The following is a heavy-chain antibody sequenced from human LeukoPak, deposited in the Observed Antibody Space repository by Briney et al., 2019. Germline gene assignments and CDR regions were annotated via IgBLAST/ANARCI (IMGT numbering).Heavy chain of an antibody. CDR3: ARDCEHIVVVTAPDY. D-gene: IGHD2-21*02. CDR2: ISYDGSNK. V-gene: IGHV3-30*04. CDR1: GFTFSSYA. J-gene: IGHJ4*02. Sequence: GGSLRLSCAASGFTFSSYAMHWVRQAPGKGLEWVAVISYDGSNKYYADSVKGRFTISRDNSKNTLYLQMNSLRAEDTAVYYCARDCEHIVVVTAPDYWGQGTLVTVSS.